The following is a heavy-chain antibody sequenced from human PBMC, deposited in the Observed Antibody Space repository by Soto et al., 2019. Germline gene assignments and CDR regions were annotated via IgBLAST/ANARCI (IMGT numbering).Heavy chain of an antibody. CDR3: ARESTVAGTDNWFDS. Sequence: PSETLSLPCTLSGAFISGYYWSWIRQPAGKGLEWIGRIYTSGSTKYSPSLKSRATMSVDTSKKQFSLKLNSVTAADTAVYYCARESTVAGTDNWFDSWGQGTMVTVSS. CDR1: GAFISGYY. J-gene: IGHJ5*01. CDR2: IYTSGST. D-gene: IGHD6-13*01. V-gene: IGHV4-4*07.